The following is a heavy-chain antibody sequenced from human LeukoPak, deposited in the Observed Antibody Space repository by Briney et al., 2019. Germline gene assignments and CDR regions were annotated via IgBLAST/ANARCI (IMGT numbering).Heavy chain of an antibody. CDR1: GDSVSSNSAA. CDR2: TYYRSKWYN. J-gene: IGHJ5*02. CDR3: AREGEYYDFWSGYGNWFDP. Sequence: SQTLSLTCAVSGDSVSSNSAAWNWIRQSPSRGLEWLGRTYYRSKWYNDYAVSVKSRITINPDTSKNQFSLQLNSVTPEDTAVYYCAREGEYYDFWSGYGNWFDPWGQGTLVTVSS. D-gene: IGHD3-3*01. V-gene: IGHV6-1*01.